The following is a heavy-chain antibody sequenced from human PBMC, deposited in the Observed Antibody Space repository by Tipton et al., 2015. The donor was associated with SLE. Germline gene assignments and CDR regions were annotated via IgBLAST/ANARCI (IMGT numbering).Heavy chain of an antibody. Sequence: SLRLSCAASGFTFSTYAMHWVRQAPGKGLEWVAFISYDGSNKYYADSVKGRFTISRDNSKNTLYLQMNSLRAEDTAVYYCASELLPPYVMDVWGQGTTVTVSS. CDR1: GFTFSTYA. V-gene: IGHV3-30*04. CDR3: ASELLPPYVMDV. CDR2: ISYDGSNK. D-gene: IGHD2-15*01. J-gene: IGHJ6*02.